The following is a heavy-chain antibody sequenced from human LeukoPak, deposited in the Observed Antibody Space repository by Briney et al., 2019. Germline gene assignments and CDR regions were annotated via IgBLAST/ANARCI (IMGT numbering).Heavy chain of an antibody. CDR1: GYTFTGYY. V-gene: IGHV1-2*02. J-gene: IGHJ4*02. CDR2: INPNSGGT. D-gene: IGHD5-24*01. Sequence: EASVKVSCKASGYTFTGYYMHWVRQAPGQGLEWMGWINPNSGGTNYAQKFQGRVTMTRDTSISTAYMELSSLRSEDTAVYYCARASGDGYNYHFDYWGQGTLVTVSS. CDR3: ARASGDGYNYHFDY.